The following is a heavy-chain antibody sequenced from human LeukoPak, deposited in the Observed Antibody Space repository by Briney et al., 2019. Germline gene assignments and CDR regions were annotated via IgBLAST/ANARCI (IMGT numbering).Heavy chain of an antibody. V-gene: IGHV4-34*01. J-gene: IGHJ4*02. Sequence: PSETLSLTCAVYGGSFSGYYWSWIRQPPGKGLEWIEEINHSGSTNYNPSLKSRVTISVDTSKNQFSLKLSSVTAADTAVYYCARENYYDSSGFDYWGQGTLVTVSS. CDR2: INHSGST. D-gene: IGHD3-22*01. CDR3: ARENYYDSSGFDY. CDR1: GGSFSGYY.